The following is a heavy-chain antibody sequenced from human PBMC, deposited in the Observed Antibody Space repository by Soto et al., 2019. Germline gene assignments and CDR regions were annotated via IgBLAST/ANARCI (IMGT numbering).Heavy chain of an antibody. Sequence: GGSLRLSCAASGFTFSDYAMHWVRQAPGKGLEWVAVISYDGRNKYYADSVKGRFTISRDNSKNTLYVQMNSLRAEDTAVYYSARDRGSKSYYYYGMDVWGQGTTVTVSS. D-gene: IGHD2-2*01. CDR2: ISYDGRNK. CDR1: GFTFSDYA. V-gene: IGHV3-30*04. CDR3: ARDRGSKSYYYYGMDV. J-gene: IGHJ6*02.